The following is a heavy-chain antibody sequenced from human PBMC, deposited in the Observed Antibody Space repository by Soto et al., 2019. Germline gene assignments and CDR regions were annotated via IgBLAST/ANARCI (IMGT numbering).Heavy chain of an antibody. CDR2: MSYDGSHE. CDR3: AKGSVLRVVEAPLAILGGVDV. Sequence: GGSLRLSCVASGFTFSSYGMHWVRQSPGKGLEWVAVMSYDGSHEYYADSVKGRFTISRDNSKTILYLQMNSLRLEDTAVYYCAKGSVLRVVEAPLAILGGVDVWGQGAMVTVSS. CDR1: GFTFSSYG. J-gene: IGHJ6*02. D-gene: IGHD2-8*01. V-gene: IGHV3-33*06.